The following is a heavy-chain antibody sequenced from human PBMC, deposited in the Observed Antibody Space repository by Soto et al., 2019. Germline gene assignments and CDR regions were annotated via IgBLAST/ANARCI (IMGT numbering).Heavy chain of an antibody. D-gene: IGHD2-8*01. CDR3: ARVPPLMGTALGSDV. J-gene: IGHJ6*02. CDR1: GGSISSGGYY. CDR2: IYYSGST. Sequence: QVQLQESGPGLVKPSQTLSLTCTVSGGSISSGGYYGSWISQHPGKGLEWIGYIYYSGSTYYNPYLKSRCTISVDTSKNQFSLKLSSGTAADTAVYYCARVPPLMGTALGSDVWGQGTTVTVSS. V-gene: IGHV4-31*03.